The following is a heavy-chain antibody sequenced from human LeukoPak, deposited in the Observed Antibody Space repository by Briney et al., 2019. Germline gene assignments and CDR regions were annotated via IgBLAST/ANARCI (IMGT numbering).Heavy chain of an antibody. CDR3: ARETYYDILTGYLNY. CDR2: IKQDGSEK. V-gene: IGHV3-7*01. J-gene: IGHJ4*02. Sequence: GGSLRLSCAASGFTFSSYWMSWVRQAPGKGLEWVANIKQDGSEKYYVDSVKGRFTISRDNAKNSLYLQMNSLRDQDTAVYYCARETYYDILTGYLNYWGQGTLVTVSS. CDR1: GFTFSSYW. D-gene: IGHD3-9*01.